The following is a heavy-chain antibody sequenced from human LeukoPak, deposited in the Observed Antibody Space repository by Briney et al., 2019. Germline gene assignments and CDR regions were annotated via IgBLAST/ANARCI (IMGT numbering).Heavy chain of an antibody. Sequence: ASVKVSCKSYGSRFDVYYMHWVRQVPGQGLEWMGWISAYNGNTNYAQKLQGRVTMTTDTSTSTAYMELRSLRSDDTAVYYCARTAVAGTGAFDIWGQGTMVTVSS. CDR3: ARTAVAGTGAFDI. J-gene: IGHJ3*02. CDR2: ISAYNGNT. D-gene: IGHD6-19*01. V-gene: IGHV1-18*01. CDR1: GSRFDVYY.